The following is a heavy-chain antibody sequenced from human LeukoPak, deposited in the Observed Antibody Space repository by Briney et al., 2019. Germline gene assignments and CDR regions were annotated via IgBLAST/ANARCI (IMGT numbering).Heavy chain of an antibody. J-gene: IGHJ4*02. V-gene: IGHV4-31*03. CDR1: GGSISSGGYY. Sequence: SETLSLTCTVSGGSISSGGYYWSWLRQHPGKGLEWIGYIYYSGSTYYNPSLKSRVTISVDTSKNQFSLKLSSVTAADTAVYYCARAIPSGYSSGWLDYWGQGTLVTVPS. D-gene: IGHD6-19*01. CDR3: ARAIPSGYSSGWLDY. CDR2: IYYSGST.